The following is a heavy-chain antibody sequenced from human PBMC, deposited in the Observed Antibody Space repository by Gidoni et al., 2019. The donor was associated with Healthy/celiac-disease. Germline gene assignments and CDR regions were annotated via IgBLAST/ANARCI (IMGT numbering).Heavy chain of an antibody. D-gene: IGHD6-19*01. CDR3: ASSGEQWLYPFDY. CDR2: ISSSGSTI. CDR1: GFTFSDYD. J-gene: IGHJ4*02. V-gene: IGHV3-11*01. Sequence: QVQLVESGGGLVKPGGSLSPSCAPSGFTFSDYDMSWIRKAPGKGLEWVSYISSSGSTIYYADSGKGRFTISRDNAKNSLYLQMNSLRAEGTAVYCCASSGEQWLYPFDYWGQGTLVTVSS.